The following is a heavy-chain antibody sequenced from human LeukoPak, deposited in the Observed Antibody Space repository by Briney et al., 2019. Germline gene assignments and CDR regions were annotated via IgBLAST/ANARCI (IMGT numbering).Heavy chain of an antibody. CDR2: IYTSGST. D-gene: IGHD3-3*01. V-gene: IGHV4-4*07. CDR3: ARDRSLDTIFGVVTPHFDY. Sequence: SDTLSLTCTVSGCSISSYFWSWIRQPAGKGLEWIGRIYTSGSTNYNPSLKSRVTMSVETSKNQFSLKLSSVTAADTAVYYCARDRSLDTIFGVVTPHFDYGGQGTLVTVSS. CDR1: GCSISSYF. J-gene: IGHJ4*02.